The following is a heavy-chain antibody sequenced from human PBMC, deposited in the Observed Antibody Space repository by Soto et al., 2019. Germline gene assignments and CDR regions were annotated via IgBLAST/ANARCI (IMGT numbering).Heavy chain of an antibody. V-gene: IGHV3-21*01. CDR3: ARAASSGWYEADYFDC. Sequence: EVQLVESGGGLVQPGGSLRLSCAASGFTFNTYSMNWVRQAPGKGLEWVSSISPSSTYIYYADSVKGRFTVSRDNANKSLYLQMNSLRAADTGVYYCARAASSGWYEADYFDCWGQGTLVTVSS. CDR1: GFTFNTYS. J-gene: IGHJ4*02. CDR2: ISPSSTYI. D-gene: IGHD6-19*01.